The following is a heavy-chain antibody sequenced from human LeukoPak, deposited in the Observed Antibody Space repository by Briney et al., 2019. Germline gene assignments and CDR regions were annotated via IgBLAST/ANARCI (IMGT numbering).Heavy chain of an antibody. Sequence: GSLRLSCVASGFTFSSYAMSWVRQAPGKGLEWVSAISGSGVSTYYADSVKGRFTISRDNSKNTLYLQMNSLRAEDTAVYYCAKDARGAMVRGVIGYWGQGTLVTVSS. V-gene: IGHV3-23*01. J-gene: IGHJ4*02. CDR3: AKDARGAMVRGVIGY. D-gene: IGHD3-10*01. CDR2: ISGSGVST. CDR1: GFTFSSYA.